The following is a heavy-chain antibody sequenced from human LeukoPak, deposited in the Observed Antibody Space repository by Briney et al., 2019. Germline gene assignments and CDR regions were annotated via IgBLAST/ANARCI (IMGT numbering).Heavy chain of an antibody. CDR3: ATGRDRDNWNDGPFDY. Sequence: ASVKVSCKVSGYTLTELSMHWVRQAPGKGLEWMGGFDPEDGETIYAQKFQGRVTMTEDTSTDTAYMELSSLRSEDTAVYYCATGRDRDNWNDGPFDYWGQGTLVTVSS. CDR1: GYTLTELS. V-gene: IGHV1-24*01. J-gene: IGHJ4*02. CDR2: FDPEDGET. D-gene: IGHD1-20*01.